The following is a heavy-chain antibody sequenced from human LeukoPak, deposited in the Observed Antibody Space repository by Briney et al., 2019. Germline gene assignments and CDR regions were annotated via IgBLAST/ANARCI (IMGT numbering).Heavy chain of an antibody. D-gene: IGHD1-26*01. CDR3: ARDSRIVGATTRIFDY. CDR1: GFTFSSYA. V-gene: IGHV3-30-3*01. J-gene: IGHJ4*02. Sequence: GGSLRLSCAASGFTFSSYAMHWVRQAPGKGLEWVAVISYDGSNKYYADSVKGRFTISRDNSKNTLYLQMNSLRAEDTAVYYCARDSRIVGATTRIFDYWGQGTLVTVSS. CDR2: ISYDGSNK.